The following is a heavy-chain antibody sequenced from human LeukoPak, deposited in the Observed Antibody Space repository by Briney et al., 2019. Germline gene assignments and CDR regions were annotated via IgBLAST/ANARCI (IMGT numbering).Heavy chain of an antibody. D-gene: IGHD3-16*02. CDR2: ISGSGGST. Sequence: GGSLRLSCAASGFTFSSYAMSWVRQAPGKGLEWVSAISGSGGSTYYADSVKGRFTISRDNSKNTLYLQMNSLRAEDTAVYYCAKDLMITFGGVIAAFDDWGQGTLVTVSS. CDR3: AKDLMITFGGVIAAFDD. CDR1: GFTFSSYA. V-gene: IGHV3-23*01. J-gene: IGHJ4*02.